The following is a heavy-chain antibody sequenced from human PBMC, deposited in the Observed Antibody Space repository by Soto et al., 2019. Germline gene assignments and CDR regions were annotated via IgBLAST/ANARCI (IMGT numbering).Heavy chain of an antibody. J-gene: IGHJ6*02. CDR1: GYTFTSYV. CDR2: ISAYNGNT. CDR3: ASYRVQLVLYGVDV. V-gene: IGHV1-18*01. Sequence: QVQLVQSGAEVKKPGASVKVSCKASGYTFTSYVISWVRQAPGQGLEWMGWISAYNGNTNYAQKLQGRVTMTADTSASTAYMQLRSLRSDDTAVYFCASYRVQLVLYGVDVWGQGTTVTVSS. D-gene: IGHD6-13*01.